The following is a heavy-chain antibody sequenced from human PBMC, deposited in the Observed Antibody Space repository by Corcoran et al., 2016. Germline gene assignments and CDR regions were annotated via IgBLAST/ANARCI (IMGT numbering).Heavy chain of an antibody. V-gene: IGHV3-33*01. Sequence: QVQLVESGGGVVQPGRSLRLSCAASGFTFSSYGMHWVRQAPGKGLEWVAVIWYDGSNKYYADSVKGRFTISRDTSKNTLYLQMNSLRAEDTAVYYCARSVGATTRDYWGQGTLVTVSS. CDR1: GFTFSSYG. J-gene: IGHJ4*02. D-gene: IGHD1-26*01. CDR3: ARSVGATTRDY. CDR2: IWYDGSNK.